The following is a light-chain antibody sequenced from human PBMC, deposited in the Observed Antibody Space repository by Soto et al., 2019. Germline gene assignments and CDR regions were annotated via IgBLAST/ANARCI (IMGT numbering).Light chain of an antibody. J-gene: IGKJ3*01. CDR1: QSVTSNY. CDR3: QQYGRSPGLFA. V-gene: IGKV3-20*01. Sequence: EIVLTQSPGTLSLSPGERATLSCRASQSVTSNYLAWYQQKPGQAPGLLIYGASSRATGIPDRFSGSGSGTDFTLTISRLEPEDFAVYYCQQYGRSPGLFAFGPGTKVDIK. CDR2: GAS.